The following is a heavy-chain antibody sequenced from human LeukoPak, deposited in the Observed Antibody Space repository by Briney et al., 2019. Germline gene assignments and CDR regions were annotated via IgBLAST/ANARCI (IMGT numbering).Heavy chain of an antibody. CDR1: GFTVSSNY. Sequence: GGSLRLSCAASGFTVSSNYMSWVRQAPGKGLEWVSVIYSGGSTYYADSVKGRFTISRDNSKNTLYPQMNSLRAEDTAVYYCASASTGPPEGFDPWGQGTLVTVSS. D-gene: IGHD4-17*01. CDR2: IYSGGST. CDR3: ASASTGPPEGFDP. V-gene: IGHV3-53*01. J-gene: IGHJ5*02.